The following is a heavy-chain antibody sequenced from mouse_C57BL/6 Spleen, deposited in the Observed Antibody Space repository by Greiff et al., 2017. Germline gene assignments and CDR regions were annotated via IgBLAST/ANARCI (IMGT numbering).Heavy chain of an antibody. J-gene: IGHJ3*01. V-gene: IGHV10-1*01. Sequence: EVMLVESGGGLVQPKGSLKLSCAASGFSFNTYAMNWVRQAPGKGLEWVARIRSKSNNYATYYADSVKDRFTISRDDSESMLYLQMNNLKTEDTAMYYCVRQGTTVGFAYWGQGTLVTVSA. D-gene: IGHD1-1*01. CDR1: GFSFNTYA. CDR3: VRQGTTVGFAY. CDR2: IRSKSNNYAT.